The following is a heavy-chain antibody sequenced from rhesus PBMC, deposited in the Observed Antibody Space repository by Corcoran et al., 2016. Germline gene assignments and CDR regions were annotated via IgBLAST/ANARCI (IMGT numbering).Heavy chain of an antibody. V-gene: IGHV4-169*01. CDR1: GGSISSSD. J-gene: IGHJ1*01. Sequence: QLQLQESGPGLVKPSETLSLTCAVSGGSISSSDWSWIRQAPGKGLEWIGYIYGSGSSTDYNPSLKSRVTLSVDTSKNQFSLKLSSVTAADTAVYYCTRVRYSSNEYFEFWGQGALVTVSS. D-gene: IGHD6-19*01. CDR3: TRVRYSSNEYFEF. CDR2: IYGSGSST.